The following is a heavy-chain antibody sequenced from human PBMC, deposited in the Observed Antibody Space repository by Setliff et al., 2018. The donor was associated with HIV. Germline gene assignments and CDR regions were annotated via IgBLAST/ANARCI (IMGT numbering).Heavy chain of an antibody. CDR2: IGDYNSNT. Sequence: ASVKVSCKASGYTFTSYGLSWVRQAPGQGLEWMGWIGDYNSNTEYAQNFQGRVTMTRDTSINAAYMELRGLRSDDTAVYYCATDSNFGGIVTPWDYWGQGTLVTVSS. CDR3: ATDSNFGGIVTPWDY. J-gene: IGHJ4*02. CDR1: GYTFTSYG. D-gene: IGHD1-26*01. V-gene: IGHV1-18*01.